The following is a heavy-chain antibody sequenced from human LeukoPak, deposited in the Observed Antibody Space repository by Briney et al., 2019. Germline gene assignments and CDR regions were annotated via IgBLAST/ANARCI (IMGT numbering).Heavy chain of an antibody. D-gene: IGHD6-6*01. V-gene: IGHV3-66*01. CDR1: GFTVISNY. Sequence: GGSLRLSCAASGFTVISNYMSWDRQAPGEGLGWVSVIYGGGIIYYAESVKCRFTISRPNSKNRLYLQMNSLGAEDTAVYYCAVPGRYGSSSRNHDAFDIWGQGTMVTVSS. CDR2: IYGGGII. J-gene: IGHJ3*02. CDR3: AVPGRYGSSSRNHDAFDI.